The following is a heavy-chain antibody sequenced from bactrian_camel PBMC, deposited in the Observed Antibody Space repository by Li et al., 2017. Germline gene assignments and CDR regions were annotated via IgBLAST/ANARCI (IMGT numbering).Heavy chain of an antibody. CDR1: TYTYRV. J-gene: IGHJ4*01. CDR2: IDAGGRS. D-gene: IGHD6*01. Sequence: VQLVESGGGSVQAGGSLTLSCAASTYTYRVMGWFRQTPGREREGVAAIDAGGRSYYKDSVKDRFTVSRDNAKNSFYLQMNQLTPEDTARYYCAAGFAMLVRWLLVENEYTSWGQGTQVTVS. CDR3: AAGFAMLVRWLLVENEYTS. V-gene: IGHV3S67*01.